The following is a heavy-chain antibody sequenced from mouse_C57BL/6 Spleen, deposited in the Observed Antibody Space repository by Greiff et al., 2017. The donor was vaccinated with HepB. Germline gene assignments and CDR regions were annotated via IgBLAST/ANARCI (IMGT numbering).Heavy chain of an antibody. CDR3: SFYDGYDFDY. CDR1: GYAFTSYC. Sequence: VQLQESGAELVKPGASVKISCKASGYAFTSYCMHWVKQRPGQGLEWIGQIYPGDGDTNYNGKFKGKATLTADKSSSTAYMQLSSLTSEDSAGYFCSFYDGYDFDYWGQGTTLTVSS. J-gene: IGHJ2*01. D-gene: IGHD2-3*01. CDR2: IYPGDGDT. V-gene: IGHV1-80*01.